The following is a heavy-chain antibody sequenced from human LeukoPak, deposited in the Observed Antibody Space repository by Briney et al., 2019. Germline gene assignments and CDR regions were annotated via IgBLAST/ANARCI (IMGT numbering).Heavy chain of an antibody. D-gene: IGHD5-12*01. CDR3: ARLVATIIYYFDY. Sequence: PGGSLTLSCTASGLSVSNNYMSWVRQAPGKGLEWVSVIYSGGSTFYADSVKGRFTISRDKSKNTLYLQMNSLRAEDTAVYFCARLVATIIYYFDYWGQGTLVTVSS. CDR2: IYSGGST. J-gene: IGHJ4*02. V-gene: IGHV3-53*01. CDR1: GLSVSNNY.